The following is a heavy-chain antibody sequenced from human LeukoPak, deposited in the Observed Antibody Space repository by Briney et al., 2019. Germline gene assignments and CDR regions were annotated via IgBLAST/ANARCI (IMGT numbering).Heavy chain of an antibody. Sequence: SETLSLTCTVSGGSISSSSYYWGWIRQPPGKGLEWIGSIYYSGSTYHNPSLKSRVTISVDTSKNQFSLKLSSVTAADTAVYYCARELARVDSSGYPSLYYFDYWGQGTLVTVSS. D-gene: IGHD3-22*01. V-gene: IGHV4-39*02. CDR3: ARELARVDSSGYPSLYYFDY. CDR2: IYYSGST. CDR1: GGSISSSSYY. J-gene: IGHJ4*02.